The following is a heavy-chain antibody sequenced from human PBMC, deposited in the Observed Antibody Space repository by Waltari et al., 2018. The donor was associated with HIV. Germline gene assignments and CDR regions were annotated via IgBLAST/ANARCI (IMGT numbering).Heavy chain of an antibody. Sequence: EVQLVESGGGLVKPGGSLRLSCAASGFTFSNAWMSWVRQAPGKGMEWVGRIKSKTDGGTTDYAAPVKGRFTISRDDSKNTLYLQMNSLKTEDTAVYYCTTSPSSYVNYYYYYGMDVWGQGTTVTVSS. D-gene: IGHD5-18*01. J-gene: IGHJ6*02. V-gene: IGHV3-15*01. CDR1: GFTFSNAW. CDR3: TTSPSSYVNYYYYYGMDV. CDR2: IKSKTDGGTT.